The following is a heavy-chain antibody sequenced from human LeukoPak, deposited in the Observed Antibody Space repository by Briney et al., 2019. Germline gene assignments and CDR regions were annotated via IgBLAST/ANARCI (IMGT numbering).Heavy chain of an antibody. D-gene: IGHD6-19*01. Sequence: GGSLRLSCATSGFTFSHFWMSWVRQAPGKGLEWVANIKQDGTEKYYVDSVKGRSTISRDSAKKSLYLQMNSLRPEDTAVYYCARDRAVAGFFDYWGQGTLVTVSS. J-gene: IGHJ4*02. CDR1: GFTFSHFW. CDR2: IKQDGTEK. V-gene: IGHV3-7*01. CDR3: ARDRAVAGFFDY.